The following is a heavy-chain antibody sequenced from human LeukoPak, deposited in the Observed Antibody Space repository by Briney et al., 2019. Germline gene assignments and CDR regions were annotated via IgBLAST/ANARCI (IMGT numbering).Heavy chain of an antibody. Sequence: SETLSLTCAVYGGSFSGYYWSWIRQPPGKGLEWIGEINHSGSTNYNPSLKSRVTISVDTSKNQFSLKLSSVTAADTAVYYCARGRRAYCSSTSCFGRNWFDPWGQGTLVTVSS. CDR2: INHSGST. D-gene: IGHD2-2*01. V-gene: IGHV4-34*01. CDR3: ARGRRAYCSSTSCFGRNWFDP. J-gene: IGHJ5*02. CDR1: GGSFSGYY.